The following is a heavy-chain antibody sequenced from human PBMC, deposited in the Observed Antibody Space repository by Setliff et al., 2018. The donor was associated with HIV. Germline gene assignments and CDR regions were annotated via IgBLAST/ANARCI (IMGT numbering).Heavy chain of an antibody. CDR1: GFTLSEFG. Sequence: PGESLTISCAASGFTLSEFGMHWFRQAPGKVIEWVSNIRATIYNTNYADSVRGRFTTSRDSAKNALYLEMNALRVENTAVYYCARARCGGDCSRQYYLDYWGQGTLVTVSS. J-gene: IGHJ4*02. CDR3: ARARCGGDCSRQYYLDY. V-gene: IGHV3-11*06. CDR2: IRATIYNT. D-gene: IGHD2-21*02.